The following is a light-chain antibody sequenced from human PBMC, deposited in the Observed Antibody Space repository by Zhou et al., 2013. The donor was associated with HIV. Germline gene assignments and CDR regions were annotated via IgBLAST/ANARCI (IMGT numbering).Light chain of an antibody. J-gene: IGKJ3*01. V-gene: IGKV1-9*01. Sequence: DIQLTQSPSFLSASIGDRVTITCRASQGISSYLAWYQQKPGKAPKLLIYGASTLQGGVLSRFRGTGSGTEFTLTVSNLQPEDFATYYCQQLYDFPATFGPGTKVDV. CDR2: GAS. CDR3: QQLYDFPAT. CDR1: QGISSY.